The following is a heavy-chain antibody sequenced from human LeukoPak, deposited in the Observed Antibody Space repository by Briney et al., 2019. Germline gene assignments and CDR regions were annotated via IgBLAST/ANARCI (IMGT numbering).Heavy chain of an antibody. J-gene: IGHJ4*02. CDR3: ARARVNFWSGSYHVTAPADY. D-gene: IGHD3-3*01. CDR2: ISSTGAYT. CDR1: GFTFSDYY. V-gene: IGHV3-11*06. Sequence: GSLRLSCAASGFTFSDYYMTWIRQAPGKGLEWVSYISSTGAYTNYADSVKGRFTISRDNAKNSLYLQVNSLRAEDTAEYYCARARVNFWSGSYHVTAPADYWGQGTLVTVSS.